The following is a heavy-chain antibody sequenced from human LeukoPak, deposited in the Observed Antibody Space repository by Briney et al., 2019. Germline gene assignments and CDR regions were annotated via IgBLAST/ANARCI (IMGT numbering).Heavy chain of an antibody. CDR2: ISAYNGNT. D-gene: IGHD2-2*01. V-gene: IGHV1-18*01. Sequence: ASVKVSCKASGYTFTSYGISWLRQAPGQGPEWMGWISAYNGNTNYAQKLQGRVAMTTDTSTSTAYMELGSLRSDDTAVYYCARAVLGYCSSTSCPFDPWGQGTLVTVSS. J-gene: IGHJ5*02. CDR3: ARAVLGYCSSTSCPFDP. CDR1: GYTFTSYG.